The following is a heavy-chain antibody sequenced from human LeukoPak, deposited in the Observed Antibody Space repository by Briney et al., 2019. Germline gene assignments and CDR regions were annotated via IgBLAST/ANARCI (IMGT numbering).Heavy chain of an antibody. CDR2: VSTTGIST. CDR1: GFTFSSSG. CDR3: ANRIAGKDYMDV. J-gene: IGHJ6*03. D-gene: IGHD2-21*01. Sequence: SGGSLRLSCAASGFTFSSSGMSWVRQAPGKGLEGVSGVSTTGISTYYTDSVKGRFTISRDNSKNTLFHQMNSLRVEDTAIYYGANRIAGKDYMDVWGKGTRVIVSS. V-gene: IGHV3-23*01.